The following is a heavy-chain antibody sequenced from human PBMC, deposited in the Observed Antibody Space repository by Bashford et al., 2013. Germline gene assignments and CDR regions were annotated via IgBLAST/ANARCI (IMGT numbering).Heavy chain of an antibody. J-gene: IGHJ6*02. Sequence: VRQAPGKGLEWVSGISRSGDNTYYADSMKGRSTISRDNSKNTLSLQVKSLSAEDTATYYCAKLQGGMDVWGQGTTVTVSS. CDR2: ISRSGDNT. CDR3: AKLQGGMDV. V-gene: IGHV3-23*01.